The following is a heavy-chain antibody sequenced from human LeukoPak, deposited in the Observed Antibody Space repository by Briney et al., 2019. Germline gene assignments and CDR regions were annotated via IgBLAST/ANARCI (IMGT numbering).Heavy chain of an antibody. Sequence: GGSLRLPCAASGFTFSSYAMHWVRQAPGKGLEWVAVISYDGSNKYYADSVKGRFTISRDNSKNTLYLQMNSLRAEDTAVYYCARDFATGTTDFDYWGQGTLVTVSS. CDR3: ARDFATGTTDFDY. D-gene: IGHD1-7*01. CDR1: GFTFSSYA. J-gene: IGHJ4*02. V-gene: IGHV3-30-3*01. CDR2: ISYDGSNK.